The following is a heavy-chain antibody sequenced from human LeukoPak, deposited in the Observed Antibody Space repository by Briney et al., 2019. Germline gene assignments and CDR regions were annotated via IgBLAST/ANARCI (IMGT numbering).Heavy chain of an antibody. CDR3: ARSTHYYGMDV. CDR2: ISAYNGNT. D-gene: IGHD2-2*01. Sequence: ASVKVSCKASGYTFASYGISWVRQAPGQGLEWMGWISAYNGNTNYAQKLQGRVTVTTDTSTSTAYMELRSLRSDDTAVYYCARSTHYYGMDVWGQGTTVTVSS. J-gene: IGHJ6*02. V-gene: IGHV1-18*01. CDR1: GYTFASYG.